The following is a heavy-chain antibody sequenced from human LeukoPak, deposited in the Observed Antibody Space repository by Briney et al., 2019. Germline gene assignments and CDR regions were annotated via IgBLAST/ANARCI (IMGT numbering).Heavy chain of an antibody. CDR3: ARAGQSDY. J-gene: IGHJ4*02. CDR1: GFTFSDYY. Sequence: PGGSLRLSSAASGFTFSDYYMNWIRQAPGKGLEWVSSISGGSRTINYADSVKGRFTTSRDNAKNSLSLQVNSLRAEDTAVYYCARAGQSDYWGQRTLVTVSS. CDR2: ISGGSRTI. V-gene: IGHV3-11*01.